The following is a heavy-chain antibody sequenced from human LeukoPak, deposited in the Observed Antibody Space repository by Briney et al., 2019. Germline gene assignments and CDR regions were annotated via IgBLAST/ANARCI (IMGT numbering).Heavy chain of an antibody. CDR3: ARVRATYCSGGSCYYDY. D-gene: IGHD2-15*01. CDR2: IKQDGSEK. J-gene: IGHJ4*02. Sequence: PGGSLRLSCAASGFTFSSYWMSWVRQAPGKGLEWVANIKQDGSEKYYVDSVKGRFTISRDNAKNSLYLQMNSLRAEDTAVYYCARVRATYCSGGSCYYDYWGQGTLVTVSS. V-gene: IGHV3-7*01. CDR1: GFTFSSYW.